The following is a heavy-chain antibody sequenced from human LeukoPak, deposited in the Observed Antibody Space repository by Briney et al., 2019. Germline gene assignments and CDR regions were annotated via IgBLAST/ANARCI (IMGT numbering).Heavy chain of an antibody. CDR3: ARDVRYGSGSYLDY. D-gene: IGHD3-10*01. CDR1: GFTFSSYS. Sequence: GGSLRLSCAASGFTFSSYSMNWVRQAPGKGLEWVSSISSSSSYIYYADSVKGRFTISRDNAKNSLYLQMNSLRAGDTAVYYCARDVRYGSGSYLDYWGQGTLVTVSS. V-gene: IGHV3-21*01. CDR2: ISSSSSYI. J-gene: IGHJ4*02.